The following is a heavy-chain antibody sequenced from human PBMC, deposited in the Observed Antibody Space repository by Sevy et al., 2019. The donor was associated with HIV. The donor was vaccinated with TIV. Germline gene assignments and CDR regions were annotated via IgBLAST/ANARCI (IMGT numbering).Heavy chain of an antibody. CDR3: ARESIAAIGDFDY. CDR1: GGSINNYF. Sequence: SETLSLTCTVSGGSINNYFWSWIRQPPGNGLEWIGYIYYSGSTNYNPSLKSRVTISVDTSKTQFSLKLTSVTAADTAVYYCARESIAAIGDFDYWGQGTLVTVSS. D-gene: IGHD6-13*01. CDR2: IYYSGST. J-gene: IGHJ4*02. V-gene: IGHV4-59*01.